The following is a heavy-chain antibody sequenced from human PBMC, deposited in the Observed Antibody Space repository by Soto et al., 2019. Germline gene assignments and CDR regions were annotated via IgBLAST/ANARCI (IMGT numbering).Heavy chain of an antibody. J-gene: IGHJ3*02. CDR2: IYYSGST. D-gene: IGHD3-22*01. CDR1: GGSISSSSYY. Sequence: SETLSLTCTVSGGSISSSSYYWGWIRQPPGKGLEWIGSIYYSGSTYYNPSLKIRVTISVDTSKNQFSLKLSSVTAADTAVYYCAILGPYYYDSSGYPATGDDAFDIWGQGTMVTVSS. V-gene: IGHV4-39*01. CDR3: AILGPYYYDSSGYPATGDDAFDI.